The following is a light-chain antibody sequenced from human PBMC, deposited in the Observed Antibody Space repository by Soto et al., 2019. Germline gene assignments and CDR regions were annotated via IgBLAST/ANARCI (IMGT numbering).Light chain of an antibody. V-gene: IGLV1-51*02. CDR3: GTWDSGLTAGV. J-gene: IGLJ3*02. CDR1: SSNIGTYY. Sequence: SVLTQRPSVSAGPGQKVTISCSGSSSNIGTYYVSWYQQLPGTAPKLLIYENNKRPSGIPDRFSGSKSGTSATLGITGLQTGDEADYYCGTWDSGLTAGVFVGGTKVTVL. CDR2: ENN.